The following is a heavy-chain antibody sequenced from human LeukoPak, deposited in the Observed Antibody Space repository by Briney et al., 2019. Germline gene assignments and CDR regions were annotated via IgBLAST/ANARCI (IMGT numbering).Heavy chain of an antibody. V-gene: IGHV3-30*18. Sequence: GGSLRLSCAASGFTFSSFGMHWVRQAPGKGLEWVAVISYDGSNKYYADSVKGRFTISRDNSKNTLYLQMNSLRAEDTAVYYCAKDPHPNSSVWYYFDYWGQGTLVTVSS. CDR1: GFTFSSFG. D-gene: IGHD6-19*01. J-gene: IGHJ4*02. CDR3: AKDPHPNSSVWYYFDY. CDR2: ISYDGSNK.